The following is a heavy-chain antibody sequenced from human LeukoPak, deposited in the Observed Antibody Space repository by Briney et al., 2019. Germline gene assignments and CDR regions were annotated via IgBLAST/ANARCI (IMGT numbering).Heavy chain of an antibody. V-gene: IGHV4-59*08. Sequence: SETLSLTCTVSGGSISTYFWSWIRQPPGKGLEWIGYIYYSGDTNYNPSLKSRVTISVDTSNNQFSLKLSSVTAADTAIYYCARHSGSWYYFDYWGQGTLVTVSS. CDR3: ARHSGSWYYFDY. CDR2: IYYSGDT. D-gene: IGHD6-13*01. J-gene: IGHJ4*02. CDR1: GGSISTYF.